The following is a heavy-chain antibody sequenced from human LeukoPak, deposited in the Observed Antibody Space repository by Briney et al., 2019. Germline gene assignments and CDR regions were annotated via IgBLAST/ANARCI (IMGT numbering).Heavy chain of an antibody. CDR2: INPSGGST. D-gene: IGHD1-1*01. CDR1: GYTFTGYY. V-gene: IGHV1-46*01. Sequence: GASVKVSCKAYGYTFTGYYIDWVRQAPGQGLEWMGVINPSGGSTRYAQKFQGRVTMTGDPSTRTVYMELSSLTSDDTAVYYCARGTTDAYWGQGTPVTVSS. CDR3: ARGTTDAY. J-gene: IGHJ4*02.